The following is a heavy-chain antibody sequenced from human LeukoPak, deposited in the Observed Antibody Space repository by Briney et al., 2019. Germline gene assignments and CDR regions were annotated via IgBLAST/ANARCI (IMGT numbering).Heavy chain of an antibody. J-gene: IGHJ4*02. CDR3: ARAAYYYGSGSYHFDY. Sequence: ASVKVSCKASGGTCSSYVISWVRQAPGQGLEWMGGIIPIFGTANYAQKFQGRVTITADESTSTAYMELSSLRSEDTAVYYCARAAYYYGSGSYHFDYWGQGTLVTVSS. CDR1: GGTCSSYV. D-gene: IGHD3-10*01. CDR2: IIPIFGTA. V-gene: IGHV1-69*13.